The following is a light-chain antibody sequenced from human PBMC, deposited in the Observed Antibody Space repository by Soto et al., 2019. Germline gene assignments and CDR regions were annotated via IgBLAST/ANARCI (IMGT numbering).Light chain of an antibody. CDR2: GAY. J-gene: IGKJ4*01. Sequence: EVILTQSPGTLSLSPGERGTLSCRASQSINSAHLVWYQQKPGQAPRLLIYGAYSRATGIPDRFSGSGSGTDFTLTISRLEPEDFAVYYCQRCDGSPLTFGGGTKVELK. CDR3: QRCDGSPLT. CDR1: QSINSAH. V-gene: IGKV3-20*01.